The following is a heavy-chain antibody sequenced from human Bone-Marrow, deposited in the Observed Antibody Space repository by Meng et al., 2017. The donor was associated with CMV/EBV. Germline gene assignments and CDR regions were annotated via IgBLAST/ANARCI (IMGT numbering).Heavy chain of an antibody. V-gene: IGHV3-30*02. CDR1: GITFSNHG. D-gene: IGHD3-3*01. J-gene: IGHJ4*02. CDR3: AKDKGLRFLECFSV. CDR2: IRNDGSDK. Sequence: GGSLRLSCAASGITFSNHGMHWVRQAPGKGLEWVAFIRNDGSDKYYADSVKGRFTISRDNSKNMLYMKMNSLRAEDTAVYYCAKDKGLRFLECFSVGGQGTLVTVSS.